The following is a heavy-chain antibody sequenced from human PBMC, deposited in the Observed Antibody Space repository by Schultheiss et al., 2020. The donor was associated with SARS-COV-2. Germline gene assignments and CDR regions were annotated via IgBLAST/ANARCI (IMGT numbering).Heavy chain of an antibody. CDR2: ISSSSSYI. D-gene: IGHD3-10*01. CDR3: ARVQQEFGELLSHDAFDN. CDR1: GFTFSSYS. J-gene: IGHJ3*02. Sequence: GGSLRLSCAASGFTFSSYSMNWVRQAPGKGLEWVSSISSSSSYIYYADSVNGRFTISRDNAKNSLYLQMNSLRAEDTAMYYCARVQQEFGELLSHDAFDNWGQGTMVTVSS. V-gene: IGHV3-21*01.